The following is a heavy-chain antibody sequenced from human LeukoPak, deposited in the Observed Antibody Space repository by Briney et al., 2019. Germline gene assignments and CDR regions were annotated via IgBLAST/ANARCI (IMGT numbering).Heavy chain of an antibody. CDR1: RRSTGTYY. Sequence: SQTLSLTYIVSRRSTGTYYWGCTRQSPGKRLEWIGYIYDSGSTNYNPSLKSRVTISVDTSKNQFSLKLNSATAADTAVYYCARHGSGWSFDYRRQGTLVTVSS. CDR3: ARHGSGWSFDY. CDR2: IYDSGST. V-gene: IGHV4-59*01. D-gene: IGHD6-19*01. J-gene: IGHJ4*02.